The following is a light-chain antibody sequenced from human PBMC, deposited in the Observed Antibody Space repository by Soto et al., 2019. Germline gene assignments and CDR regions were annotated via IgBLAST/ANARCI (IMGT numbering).Light chain of an antibody. Sequence: SVLTQPASVSASPGQSITISCTGTSSDVGGYKFVFWYQHHPGKAPKLMIYEVNNRPSGVSNRFSGSKSGNTASLTISGLQPEDEADYYCLSYTSANTRVFGGGTKLTVL. J-gene: IGLJ3*02. CDR2: EVN. CDR3: LSYTSANTRV. V-gene: IGLV2-14*01. CDR1: SSDVGGYKF.